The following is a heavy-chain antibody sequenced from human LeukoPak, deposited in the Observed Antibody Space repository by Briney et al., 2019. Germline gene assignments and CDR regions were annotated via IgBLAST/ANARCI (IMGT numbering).Heavy chain of an antibody. CDR1: GFTFSSHW. J-gene: IGHJ4*02. Sequence: PGGSLRLSCAASGFTFSSHWMTWVRQAPGKGLEWVANIKQDGSVEYYVDSVKGRFTISRDNSKNSLYLQISSLRAEDTAVYYCARDLPERYQLPPPFPEYWGQGTLVTVSS. D-gene: IGHD2-2*01. CDR2: IKQDGSVE. CDR3: ARDLPERYQLPPPFPEY. V-gene: IGHV3-7*01.